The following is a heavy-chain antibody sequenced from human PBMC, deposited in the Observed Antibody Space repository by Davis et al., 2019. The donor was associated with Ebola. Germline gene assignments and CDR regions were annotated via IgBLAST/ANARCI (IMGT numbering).Heavy chain of an antibody. J-gene: IGHJ4*02. CDR2: ISSSSSTI. CDR3: ARDPLKFGATPED. D-gene: IGHD3-10*01. Sequence: GESLKISCAASGFTFSSYSMNWVRQAPGKGLEWVSYISSSSSTIYYADSVKGRFTISRDNAKNMLYLQMNSLRAEDTAVYYCARDPLKFGATPEDWGQGTVVTVSS. CDR1: GFTFSSYS. V-gene: IGHV3-48*04.